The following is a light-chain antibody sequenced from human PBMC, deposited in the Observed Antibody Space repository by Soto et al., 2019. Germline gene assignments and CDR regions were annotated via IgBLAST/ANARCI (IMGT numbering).Light chain of an antibody. Sequence: EIVLTQSPGTLSSSPGERATLSCRASQSVRDRYLAWYQQKPGQAPSLLIYDTSTSATGVPDRFNGSGSGTYFALTISRVEPEDFAIYFCQQYGSSPGTFGQGTKVEI. CDR1: QSVRDRY. J-gene: IGKJ1*01. CDR2: DTS. V-gene: IGKV3-20*01. CDR3: QQYGSSPGT.